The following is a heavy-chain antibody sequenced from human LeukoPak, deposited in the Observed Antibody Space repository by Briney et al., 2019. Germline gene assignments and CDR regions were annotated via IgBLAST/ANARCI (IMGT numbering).Heavy chain of an antibody. Sequence: PGGSLRLSCAASGFTFSSYGMSWVRQAPGKGPEWVSAISGSGGSTYYADSVKGRFTISRDNSKNTLYLQMNSLRSEDTAVYYCARQRDGSGSYSNWFDPWGQGTLVTVSS. CDR1: GFTFSSYG. J-gene: IGHJ5*02. D-gene: IGHD3-10*01. CDR2: ISGSGGST. V-gene: IGHV3-23*01. CDR3: ARQRDGSGSYSNWFDP.